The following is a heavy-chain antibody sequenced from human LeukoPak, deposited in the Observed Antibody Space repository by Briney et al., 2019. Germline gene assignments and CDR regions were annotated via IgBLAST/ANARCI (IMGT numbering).Heavy chain of an antibody. CDR3: ARERGTVISHDLDY. V-gene: IGHV3-48*03. Sequence: GGSLRLSCAASGFTFSNYEMNWLRQAPGKGLEWVSYISSSGSTIYYADSVKGRFTISRDNDKNSLFLQVNRLRAEDTAVYYCARERGTVISHDLDYWGQGTLVTVSS. CDR2: ISSSGSTI. J-gene: IGHJ4*02. CDR1: GFTFSNYE. D-gene: IGHD3-16*02.